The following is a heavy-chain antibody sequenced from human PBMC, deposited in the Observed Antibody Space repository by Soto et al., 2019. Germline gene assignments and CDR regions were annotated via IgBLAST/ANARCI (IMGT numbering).Heavy chain of an antibody. V-gene: IGHV1-69*05. CDR2: IIPIFGTT. CDR1: GGTFSNYA. J-gene: IGHJ4*02. Sequence: SVKVSCKASGGTFSNYAITWVRQAPGQGLEWLGRIIPIFGTTEYSQKFLGRVTITRDTSAMTAYMELTSLRSEDTAVYYCARVVSSIWVDKNYDYWGQGTLVTVSS. CDR3: ARVVSSIWVDKNYDY. D-gene: IGHD7-27*01.